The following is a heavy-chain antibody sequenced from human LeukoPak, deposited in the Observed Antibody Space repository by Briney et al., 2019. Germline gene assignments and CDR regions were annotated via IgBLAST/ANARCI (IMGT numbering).Heavy chain of an antibody. D-gene: IGHD6-13*01. CDR2: ISYDGSNK. CDR3: AKGLGSSWINWFDP. V-gene: IGHV3-30*18. CDR1: GFTFSSYG. Sequence: GGSLRLPCAASGFTFSSYGMHWVRQAPGKGLEWVAVISYDGSNKYYADSVKGRFTISRDNSNKTLYLQMNSLRAEDTAVYYCAKGLGSSWINWFDPWGQGTLVTVSS. J-gene: IGHJ5*02.